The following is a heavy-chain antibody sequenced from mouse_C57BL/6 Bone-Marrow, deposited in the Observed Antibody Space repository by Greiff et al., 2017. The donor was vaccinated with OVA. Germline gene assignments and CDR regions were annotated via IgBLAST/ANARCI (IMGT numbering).Heavy chain of an antibody. V-gene: IGHV1-7*01. CDR3: ARGEYGKPLDFDY. J-gene: IGHJ2*01. Sequence: QVQLKQSGAELAKPGASVKLSCKASGYTFTSYWMHWVKQRPGQGLEWIGYINPSSGYTKYNQKFKDKATLTADKSSSTAYMQLSSLTYDDSAVYYCARGEYGKPLDFDYWGQGTTLTVSS. D-gene: IGHD2-1*01. CDR1: GYTFTSYW. CDR2: INPSSGYT.